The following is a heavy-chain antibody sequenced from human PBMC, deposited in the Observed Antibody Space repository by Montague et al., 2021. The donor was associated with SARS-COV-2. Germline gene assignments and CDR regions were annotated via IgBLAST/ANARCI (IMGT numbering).Heavy chain of an antibody. V-gene: IGHV3-30-3*01. CDR3: ARLHFDDPYYYGSGNLQLFDY. CDR2: ISYDGSNK. Sequence: SLRLSCAASGFTFGSYAMHWVRQAPGKGLEWVAVISYDGSNKYYADSVKGRFTISRDNSKNTLYLQMNSLRAEDTAVYYCARLHFDDPYYYGSGNLQLFDYWGQGTLVTVSS. J-gene: IGHJ4*02. D-gene: IGHD3-10*01. CDR1: GFTFGSYA.